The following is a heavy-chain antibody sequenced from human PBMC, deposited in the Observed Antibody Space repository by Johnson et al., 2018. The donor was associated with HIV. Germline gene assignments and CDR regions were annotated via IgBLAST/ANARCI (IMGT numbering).Heavy chain of an antibody. J-gene: IGHJ3*02. CDR3: ARVRRREQKLDAFDI. CDR1: GFTFSSFG. V-gene: IGHV3-NL1*01. Sequence: QVLLVESGGGVVQPGGSLRLSCAASGFTFSSFGMHWVRQAPGKGLVWVSRFNSAGSSTSYADSVKGRFTISRDNSKNTLYLQMNSLRAEDTAVYYCARVRRREQKLDAFDIWGQGTMVTVSS. CDR2: FNSAGSST. D-gene: IGHD1-26*01.